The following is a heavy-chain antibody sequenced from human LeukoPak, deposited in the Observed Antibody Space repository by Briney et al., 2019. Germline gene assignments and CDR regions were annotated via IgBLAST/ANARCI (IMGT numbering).Heavy chain of an antibody. CDR1: GGSFSGYY. J-gene: IGHJ3*02. CDR2: IYHSGST. CDR3: ARGTPDAFDI. Sequence: TSETLSLTCAVYGGSFSGYYWSWIRQPPGKGLEWIGEIYHSGSTNYNPSLKSRVTISVDKSKNQFSLKLSSVTAADTAVYYCARGTPDAFDIWGQGTMVTVSS. V-gene: IGHV4-34*01.